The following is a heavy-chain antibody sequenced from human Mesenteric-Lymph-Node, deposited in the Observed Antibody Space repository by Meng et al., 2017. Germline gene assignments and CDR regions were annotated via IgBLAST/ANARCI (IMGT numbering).Heavy chain of an antibody. CDR2: IKSKTDGGTT. CDR1: GFTFTSYW. J-gene: IGHJ6*02. Sequence: ETLSLTCAASGFTFTSYWMSWVRQAPGKGLEWVGRIKSKTDGGTTDYAAPVKGRFTISRDDSKNTLYLQMNSLKTEDTAVYYCARDPGTDYYGMDVWGQGTTVTVSS. V-gene: IGHV3-15*01. CDR3: ARDPGTDYYGMDV.